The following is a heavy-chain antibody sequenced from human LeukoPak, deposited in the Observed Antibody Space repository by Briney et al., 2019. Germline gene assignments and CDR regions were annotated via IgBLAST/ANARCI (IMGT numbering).Heavy chain of an antibody. CDR2: ISSSSYI. D-gene: IGHD1-26*01. V-gene: IGHV3-21*01. CDR1: GFTFSSYS. J-gene: IGHJ4*02. Sequence: TGGSLRLSCAASGFTFSSYSMNWVRQAPGKGLEWVSSISSSSYIYYADSVKGRFTISRDNAKNSLYLQMNSLRAEDTAVYYCARDGSGSYRNPDYWGQGTLVTVSS. CDR3: ARDGSGSYRNPDY.